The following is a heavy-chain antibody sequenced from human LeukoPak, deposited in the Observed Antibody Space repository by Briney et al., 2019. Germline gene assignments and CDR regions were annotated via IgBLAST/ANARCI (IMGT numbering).Heavy chain of an antibody. CDR2: IIPIFGTA. CDR3: AGRFWSGYSPFPHYYGMDV. CDR1: GGTFSSYA. D-gene: IGHD3-3*01. Sequence: ASVKVSCKASGGTFSSYAISWVRQAPGQGLEWMGGIIPIFGTANYAQKFQGRVTITADESTSTAYMELSSLRSEDTAVYYCAGRFWSGYSPFPHYYGMDVWGQGTTVTVSS. V-gene: IGHV1-69*13. J-gene: IGHJ6*02.